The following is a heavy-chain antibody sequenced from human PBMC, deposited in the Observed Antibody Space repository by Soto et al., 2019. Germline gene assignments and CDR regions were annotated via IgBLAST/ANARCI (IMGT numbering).Heavy chain of an antibody. V-gene: IGHV3-13*05. CDR3: ARTDRDFYGLDV. CDR2: ISAAGDP. CDR1: GFAFRNYD. Sequence: EVQLVESGGGLVQPGGSLRLSCEAYGFAFRNYDMHWIRQGTGKGLEWVSGISAAGDPDYADSVEGRFTISRENAQNSFFLQMNNLRVGDTAVYYCARTDRDFYGLDVWGQGTTVIVSS. J-gene: IGHJ6*02.